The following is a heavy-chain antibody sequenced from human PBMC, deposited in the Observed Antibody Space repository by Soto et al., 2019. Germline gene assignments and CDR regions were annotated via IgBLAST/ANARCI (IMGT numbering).Heavy chain of an antibody. CDR2: LWYDGSNK. Sequence: QVQLVESGGGVVQPGRSLRLSCAASGFTFSSYGMHWVRQAPGKGLEWVAVLWYDGSNKYYADSVKGRFTISRDNSKNTLYLQMNSLRAEDTAVYYCAREMKWLRSPGMVYYFDYWGQGTLVTVSS. J-gene: IGHJ4*02. D-gene: IGHD5-12*01. CDR3: AREMKWLRSPGMVYYFDY. CDR1: GFTFSSYG. V-gene: IGHV3-33*01.